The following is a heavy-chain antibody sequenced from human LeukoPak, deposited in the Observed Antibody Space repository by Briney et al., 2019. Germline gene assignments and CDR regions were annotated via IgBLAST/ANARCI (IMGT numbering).Heavy chain of an antibody. Sequence: GGSLRLSCAASGFTVSSNYMSWVRQAPGKGLEWVPVIYSGGSTYYADSVKGRFTISRDNSKNTLYLQMNSLRAEDTAVYYCARDSITMVRGVIINYYGMDVWGQGTTVTVSS. CDR1: GFTVSSNY. CDR2: IYSGGST. D-gene: IGHD3-10*01. V-gene: IGHV3-53*01. J-gene: IGHJ6*02. CDR3: ARDSITMVRGVIINYYGMDV.